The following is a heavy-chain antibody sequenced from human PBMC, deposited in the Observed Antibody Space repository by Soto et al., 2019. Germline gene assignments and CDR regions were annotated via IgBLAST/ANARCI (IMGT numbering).Heavy chain of an antibody. J-gene: IGHJ4*02. Sequence: QVHLVESGGGVVQPGRSLTLSCTASGFAFSNYGIHWVRQAPGRGLEWVAVIWSDGTKKFYAGSVRGRFTISRDNSKNTIYLQMNSLRAEDTAVYYCARDWWEEPAGKEPVSDFGYWGQGTLVTVSS. CDR3: ARDWWEEPAGKEPVSDFGY. V-gene: IGHV3-33*01. D-gene: IGHD6-13*01. CDR2: IWSDGTKK. CDR1: GFAFSNYG.